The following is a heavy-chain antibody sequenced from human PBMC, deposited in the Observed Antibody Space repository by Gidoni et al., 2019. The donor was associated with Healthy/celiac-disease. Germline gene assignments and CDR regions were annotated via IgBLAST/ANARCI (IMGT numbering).Heavy chain of an antibody. CDR3: ARGPSPYSSGWYRDRWFDP. Sequence: QVQLQQWGAGLLKPSETLSLTCAVYGGSFSGYYWRWIRQPPGKGLEWIGEINHSGSTNYNPSLKSRVTISVDTSKNQFSLKLSSVTAADTAVYYCARGPSPYSSGWYRDRWFDPWGQGTLVTVSS. D-gene: IGHD6-19*01. CDR2: INHSGST. V-gene: IGHV4-34*01. CDR1: GGSFSGYY. J-gene: IGHJ5*02.